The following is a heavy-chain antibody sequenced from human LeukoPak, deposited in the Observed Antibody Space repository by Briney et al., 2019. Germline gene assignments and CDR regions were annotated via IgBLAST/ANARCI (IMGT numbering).Heavy chain of an antibody. CDR1: DGSISSGSYY. CDR2: IYTTGST. J-gene: IGHJ6*03. Sequence: PSQTLSLTCTVSDGSISSGSYYWSLIRQPAGKGLQWIGRIYTTGSTNYKPSLKSRLTISVDTSKNQFSLKLRSVTAADTAVYYCARIKCGGDCRGYYYYYHMDVWGKGTTVTISS. D-gene: IGHD2-21*02. V-gene: IGHV4-61*02. CDR3: ARIKCGGDCRGYYYYYHMDV.